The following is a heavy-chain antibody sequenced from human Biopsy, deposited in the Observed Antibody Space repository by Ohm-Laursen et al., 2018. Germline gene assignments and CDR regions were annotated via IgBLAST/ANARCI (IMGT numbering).Heavy chain of an antibody. CDR3: ATELLPPGVGGPWLDS. CDR1: GVTLSGYS. V-gene: IGHV3-21*01. CDR2: ISASSSYI. Sequence: SLRLSCSASGVTLSGYSMNWVRQAPGTGLEWVSSISASSSYIYYADPVKGRFTVSKENGKNSLYLHMNSLRAADTAIYYCATELLPPGVGGPWLDSWGQGTPVTVSS. D-gene: IGHD3-10*01. J-gene: IGHJ5*01.